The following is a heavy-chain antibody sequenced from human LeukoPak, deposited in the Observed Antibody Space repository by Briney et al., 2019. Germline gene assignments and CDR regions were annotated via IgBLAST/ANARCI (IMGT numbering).Heavy chain of an antibody. D-gene: IGHD5-12*01. CDR1: GFTVSNTY. V-gene: IGHV3-53*01. CDR2: IYSGGST. J-gene: IGHJ4*02. CDR3: ARGGYAGYDPKYYFDY. Sequence: GGSLRLSCAASGFTVSNTYVTWVRQAPGKGLEWVSVIYSGGSTYSADSVKGRFTISRDNSKNTLFLQMNSLRAEDTAVYYCARGGYAGYDPKYYFDYWGQGTLVTVSS.